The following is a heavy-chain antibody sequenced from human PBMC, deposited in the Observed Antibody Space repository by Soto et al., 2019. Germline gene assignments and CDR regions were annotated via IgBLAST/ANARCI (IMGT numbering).Heavy chain of an antibody. CDR3: ARRGSGRDYDY. CDR2: ISGSGGRT. D-gene: IGHD1-26*01. CDR1: GFTFSSYA. V-gene: IGHV3-23*01. Sequence: EVLLLESGGGLVQPGGSLRLSCAASGFTFSSYAMRWVRQAPVKGLEWVSAISGSGGRTYYADSVKGRFTISRDNSKNTLYLQMNTLRAEDTAVYYCARRGSGRDYDYWGQGTLVTVSS. J-gene: IGHJ4*02.